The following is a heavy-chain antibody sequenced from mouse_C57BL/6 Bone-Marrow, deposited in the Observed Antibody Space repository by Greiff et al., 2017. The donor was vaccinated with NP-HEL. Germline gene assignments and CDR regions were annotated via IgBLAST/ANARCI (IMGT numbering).Heavy chain of an antibody. CDR3: ARSDSSYVGWYFDV. D-gene: IGHD1-1*01. CDR2: IDPSDSYT. Sequence: QVQLQQPGAELVMPGASVKLSCKASGYTFTSYWMHWVKQRPGQGLELIGEIDPSDSYTNYNQKFKGKSTLTVDKSSSTAYMQLSSLTSEDSAVYYCARSDSSYVGWYFDVWDTGTTVTVSS. J-gene: IGHJ1*03. CDR1: GYTFTSYW. V-gene: IGHV1-69*01.